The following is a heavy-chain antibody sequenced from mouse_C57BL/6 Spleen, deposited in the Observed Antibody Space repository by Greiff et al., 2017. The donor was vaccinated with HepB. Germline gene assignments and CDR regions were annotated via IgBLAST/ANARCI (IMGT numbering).Heavy chain of an antibody. V-gene: IGHV1-59*01. CDR2: IDPSDSYT. CDR1: GYTFTSYW. D-gene: IGHD5-5*01. Sequence: QVQLKQPGAELVRPGTSVKLSCKASGYTFTSYWMHWVKQRPGQGLEWIGVIDPSDSYTNYNQKFKGKATLTVDTSSSTAYMQLSSLTSEDSAVYYCARRLPYYFDYWGQGTTLTVSS. CDR3: ARRLPYYFDY. J-gene: IGHJ2*01.